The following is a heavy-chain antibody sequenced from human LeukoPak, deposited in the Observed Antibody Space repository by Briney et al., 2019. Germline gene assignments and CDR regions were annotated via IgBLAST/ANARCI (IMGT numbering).Heavy chain of an antibody. CDR2: ISDYNGNT. V-gene: IGHV1-18*01. J-gene: IGHJ4*02. Sequence: ASVKVSCKASGYTFTSYGISWVRQAPGQGLEWMGWISDYNGNTNYAQKLQGRVTMTTDTSTSTAYMELRSLRSDDTAVYYCAKMGGIYCSGGSCYADYWGQGTLVTVSS. CDR3: AKMGGIYCSGGSCYADY. D-gene: IGHD2-15*01. CDR1: GYTFTSYG.